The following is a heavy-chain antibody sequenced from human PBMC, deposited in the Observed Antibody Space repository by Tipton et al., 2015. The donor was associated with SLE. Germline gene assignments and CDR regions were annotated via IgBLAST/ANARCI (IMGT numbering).Heavy chain of an antibody. J-gene: IGHJ6*03. Sequence: QLVQSGAEVKKPGESLKISCKGSGYSFTSYWIGWVRQMPGKGLEWMGIIYYSGSTYYNPSLKSRVTISVDTSKNQFSLKLSSVTAADTAVYYCARVPPDWGGDYYMDVWGKGTTVTVSS. V-gene: IGHV5-51*06. CDR1: GYSFTSYW. CDR3: ARVPPDWGGDYYMDV. D-gene: IGHD7-27*01. CDR2: IYYSGST.